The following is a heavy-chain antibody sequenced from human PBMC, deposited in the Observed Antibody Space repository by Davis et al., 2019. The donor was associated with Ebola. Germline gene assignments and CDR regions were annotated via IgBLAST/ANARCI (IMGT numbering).Heavy chain of an antibody. D-gene: IGHD3-16*01. CDR2: IIPIFGTA. V-gene: IGHV1-69*13. J-gene: IGHJ4*02. Sequence: AASVKVSCKASGGTFSSYTISWVRQAPGQGLEWMGGIIPIFGTANYAQKFQGRVTITADESTSTAYMELSSLRSEDTAVYYCARGAYFKIGGLTRFDYWGQGTLVTVSS. CDR3: ARGAYFKIGGLTRFDY. CDR1: GGTFSSYT.